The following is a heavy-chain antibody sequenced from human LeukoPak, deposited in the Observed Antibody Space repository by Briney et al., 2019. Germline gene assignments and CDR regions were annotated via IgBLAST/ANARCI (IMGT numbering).Heavy chain of an antibody. CDR1: GFTFSRNW. D-gene: IGHD6-13*01. J-gene: IGHJ4*02. Sequence: GGSLRLSCAASGFTFSRNWMSWVRQAPGKGLEWVATIKHDGSEANYVDSVKGRFTSPRDNANNLLFLQMNSLRADDTAVYYCARYVGGLRDFSSSPGSYWGQGALVTVSS. V-gene: IGHV3-7*05. CDR3: ARYVGGLRDFSSSPGSY. CDR2: IKHDGSEA.